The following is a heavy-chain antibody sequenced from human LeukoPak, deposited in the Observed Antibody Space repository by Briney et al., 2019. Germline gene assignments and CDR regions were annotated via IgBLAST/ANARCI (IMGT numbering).Heavy chain of an antibody. CDR3: AKAFAPPLGSKFQFLEWLPSDY. V-gene: IGHV3-23*01. D-gene: IGHD3-3*01. CDR1: GFTFSSYA. Sequence: PGGSLRLSCAASGFTFSSYAMSWVRQAPGKGLEWVSGISGSGDTTYYADSVRGRFTISRDNSKNTLFLQMNSLRAEDTSVYYCAKAFAPPLGSKFQFLEWLPSDYWGQGSLVTVSS. CDR2: ISGSGDTT. J-gene: IGHJ4*02.